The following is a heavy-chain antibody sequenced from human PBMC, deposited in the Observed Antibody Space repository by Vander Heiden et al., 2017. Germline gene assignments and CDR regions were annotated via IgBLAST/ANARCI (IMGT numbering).Heavy chain of an antibody. V-gene: IGHV3-30*01. CDR1: GFTFSSYA. D-gene: IGHD5-18*01. Sequence: QVQLVESGGGVVQPGRSLRLSCAASGFTFSSYAMHWVRQAPGKGLGWVAVISYDGSNKYYADSVKGRFTISRDNSKNTLYLQMNSLRAEDTAVYYCARDYVDTGAFDIWGQGTMVTVSS. J-gene: IGHJ3*02. CDR2: ISYDGSNK. CDR3: ARDYVDTGAFDI.